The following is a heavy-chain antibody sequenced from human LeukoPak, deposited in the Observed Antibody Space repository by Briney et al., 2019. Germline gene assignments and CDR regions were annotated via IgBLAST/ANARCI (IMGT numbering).Heavy chain of an antibody. V-gene: IGHV1-2*02. CDR2: INPNSGGT. Sequence: GASVKVSCKASGYTFTGYYMHWVRQAPGQGLEWMGWINPNSGGTNYAQKFQGRVTMTRDTSISTAYMELSRLRSDDTAVYYCAREIAAARPYYFDYWGQGTLVTVSS. D-gene: IGHD6-13*01. CDR3: AREIAAARPYYFDY. CDR1: GYTFTGYY. J-gene: IGHJ4*02.